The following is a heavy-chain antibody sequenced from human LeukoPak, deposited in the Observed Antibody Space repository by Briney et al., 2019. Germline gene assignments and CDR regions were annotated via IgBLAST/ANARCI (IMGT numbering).Heavy chain of an antibody. V-gene: IGHV3-23*01. Sequence: GGSLRLSCAASGFTFKTHAMSWVRQAPGKGLEWVSISGSGGTTYYADSVKGRFTISRDNSKNTLYLQMNSLRAEDTAVYYCAKASYYFDSGGDQYYFDFWGQGTLVTVSS. CDR1: GFTFKTHA. D-gene: IGHD3-22*01. CDR3: AKASYYFDSGGDQYYFDF. J-gene: IGHJ4*02. CDR2: ISGSGGTT.